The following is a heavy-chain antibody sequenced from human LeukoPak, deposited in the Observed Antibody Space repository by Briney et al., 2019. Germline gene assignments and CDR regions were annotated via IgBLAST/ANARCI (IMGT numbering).Heavy chain of an antibody. CDR2: ISWDSGST. J-gene: IGHJ3*02. D-gene: IGHD6-13*01. CDR1: GFTFDDYA. Sequence: GGSLRLSCAASGFTFDDYAMHWVRQAPGKGRGWVSGISWDSGSTGYADSVKGRFTISRDNAKNSLYLQMNSLRAEDTALYYCAKDRWGSRGGAFDIWGQGTMVTVSS. CDR3: AKDRWGSRGGAFDI. V-gene: IGHV3-9*01.